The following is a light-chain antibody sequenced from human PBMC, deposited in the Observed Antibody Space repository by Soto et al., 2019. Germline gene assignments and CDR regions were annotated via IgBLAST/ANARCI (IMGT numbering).Light chain of an antibody. V-gene: IGKV3-20*01. J-gene: IGKJ1*01. CDR2: GAS. CDR3: QQYGSSPTWT. Sequence: DIVMTQSPGTLSVSAGESAILSCRASQSVRTNLAWYRQKPGQAPRLLIYGASTRATGIPDRFSGSGSGTDFTLTISRLEPEDSAVYYCQQYGSSPTWTFGQGTKVDI. CDR1: QSVRTN.